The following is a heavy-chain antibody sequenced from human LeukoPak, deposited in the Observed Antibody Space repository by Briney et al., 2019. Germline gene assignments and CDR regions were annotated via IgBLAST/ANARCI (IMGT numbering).Heavy chain of an antibody. V-gene: IGHV1-2*02. CDR3: ARSPHILTGENFDY. Sequence: ASVKVSCKASGYTFTGYYMHWVRQAPGQGLEWMGWINPNSGGTYYAQKFQGRVTMTRDTSISTAYMELSRLRSDDTAVYYCARSPHILTGENFDYWGQGTLVTVSS. CDR1: GYTFTGYY. J-gene: IGHJ4*02. CDR2: INPNSGGT. D-gene: IGHD3-9*01.